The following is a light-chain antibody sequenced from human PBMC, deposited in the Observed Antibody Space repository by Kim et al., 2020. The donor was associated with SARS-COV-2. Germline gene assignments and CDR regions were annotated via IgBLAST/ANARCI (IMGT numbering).Light chain of an antibody. CDR1: QSVGNY. J-gene: IGKJ4*01. CDR2: DAS. V-gene: IGKV3-11*01. Sequence: LSPGERATLSCRASQSVGNYLAWYQQKPGQAPRLLIYDASSRATGIPARFSGSGSGTDFTLTISSLEPEDFAVYYCQQRSNWPPLTFGGGTKVEI. CDR3: QQRSNWPPLT.